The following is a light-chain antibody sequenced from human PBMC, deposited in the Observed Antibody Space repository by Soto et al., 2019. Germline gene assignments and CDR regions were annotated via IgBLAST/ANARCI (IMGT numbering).Light chain of an antibody. CDR1: QGISSA. J-gene: IGKJ5*01. Sequence: AIQLTQSPSSLSASVGDRVTITCRASQGISSALAWYQQKPGKAPKLLIYDASSLESGVPSRFSGSGSGTDFTLTISSLQPEDFAPYHCQQFNSYTITFGQGTRLEIK. V-gene: IGKV1-13*02. CDR2: DAS. CDR3: QQFNSYTIT.